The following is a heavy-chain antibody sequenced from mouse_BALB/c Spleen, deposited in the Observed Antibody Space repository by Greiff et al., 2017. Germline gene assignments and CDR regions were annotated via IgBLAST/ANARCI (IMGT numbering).Heavy chain of an antibody. Sequence: VQLKESGPELMKPGASVKISCKASGYTFTSYVMHWVKQKPGQGLEWIGYINPYNDGTKYNEKFKGKATLTADKSSSTAYMQLSSLTSEDSAVYYCARGSITTATYWGQGTLVTVSA. D-gene: IGHD1-2*01. CDR1: GYTFTSYV. V-gene: IGHV1-14*01. CDR2: INPYNDGT. CDR3: ARGSITTATY. J-gene: IGHJ3*01.